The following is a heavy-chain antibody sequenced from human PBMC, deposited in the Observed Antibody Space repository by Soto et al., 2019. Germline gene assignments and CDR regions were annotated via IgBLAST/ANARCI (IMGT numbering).Heavy chain of an antibody. CDR3: ARSFVVAAAGPFDY. CDR2: IYYSGST. D-gene: IGHD6-13*01. CDR1: GGSISSGGYY. Sequence: NPSETLSLTCTVSGGSISSGGYYWSWIRQHPGKGLEWIGYIYYSGSTYYNPSLKSRVTISVDTSKNQFSLKLSSVTAADTAVYYCARSFVVAAAGPFDYWGQGTLVTVS. J-gene: IGHJ4*02. V-gene: IGHV4-31*03.